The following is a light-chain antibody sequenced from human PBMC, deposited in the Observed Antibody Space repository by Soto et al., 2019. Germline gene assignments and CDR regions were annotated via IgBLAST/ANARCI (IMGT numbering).Light chain of an antibody. J-gene: IGLJ2*01. CDR3: QSYDSTNHEVV. Sequence: NFMLTQPHSVSESPGKMVTISCTRSSGSIASNYVQWYQQRPGSAPTTVICEDNQRPSGVPDRFSGSIDSSSNSASLTISGLKTEDEADYYCQSYDSTNHEVVFGGGTKLTVL. V-gene: IGLV6-57*03. CDR2: EDN. CDR1: SGSIASNY.